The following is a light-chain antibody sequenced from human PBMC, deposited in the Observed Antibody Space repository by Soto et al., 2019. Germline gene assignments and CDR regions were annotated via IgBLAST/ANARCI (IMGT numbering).Light chain of an antibody. CDR1: ALPNQY. J-gene: IGLJ3*02. Sequence: SYELTQPPSLSVSPGQTARITCSGDALPNQYAYWYQQKPGQAPVLLIYKDNERPSGIPDRFSGSSSGTTVTLTVSGVQAEDEADYYCQSADSSDRYWVFGGGTKLTVL. CDR3: QSADSSDRYWV. V-gene: IGLV3-25*02. CDR2: KDN.